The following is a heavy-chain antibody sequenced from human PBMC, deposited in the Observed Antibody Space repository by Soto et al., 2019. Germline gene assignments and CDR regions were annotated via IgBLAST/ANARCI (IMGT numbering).Heavy chain of an antibody. V-gene: IGHV3-23*01. D-gene: IGHD3-10*01. J-gene: IGHJ3*02. CDR3: AAPELRWCGDRDALNI. Sequence: PGGSLRLSCAASGFTFSSYAMSWVRQAPGKGLEWVSAISGSGGSTYYADSVKGRFTISRDNSKNTRYLQMNSLRAEDTAVYYCAAPELRWCGDRDALNIWGQGTMVTVPS. CDR2: ISGSGGST. CDR1: GFTFSSYA.